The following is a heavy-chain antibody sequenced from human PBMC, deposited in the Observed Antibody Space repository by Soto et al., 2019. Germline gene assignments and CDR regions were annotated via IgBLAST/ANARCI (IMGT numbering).Heavy chain of an antibody. D-gene: IGHD5-12*01. Sequence: QVQLVQSGAEVKKPGSSVKVSCKASGGTFSSYAISWVRQAPGQGLAWMGGIIPIFGTANYAQKFQGRVTITADESKTTAYMALSSMRSADTAVYDCARGRWLQSRGDRGSDYWGQGTLVTVSS. V-gene: IGHV1-69*01. CDR2: IIPIFGTA. CDR1: GGTFSSYA. J-gene: IGHJ4*02. CDR3: ARGRWLQSRGDRGSDY.